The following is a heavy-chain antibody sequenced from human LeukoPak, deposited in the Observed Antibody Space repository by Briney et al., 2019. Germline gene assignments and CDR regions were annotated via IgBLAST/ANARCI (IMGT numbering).Heavy chain of an antibody. V-gene: IGHV1-18*01. CDR1: GYTFTSYG. J-gene: IGHJ4*02. CDR2: ISAYNGNT. D-gene: IGHD2-2*02. CDR3: ARSPTPSIPVNYFDY. Sequence: ASVKVSCKASGYTFTSYGISWVRQAPGQGLEWMGWISAYNGNTNYAQKLQGRVTMTTDTSTSTAYMELRSLRSDDTAVYYCARSPTPSIPVNYFDYWGQGILVNVSS.